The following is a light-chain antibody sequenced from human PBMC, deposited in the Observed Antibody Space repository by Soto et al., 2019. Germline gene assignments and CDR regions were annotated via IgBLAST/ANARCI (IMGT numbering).Light chain of an antibody. J-gene: IGKJ4*01. CDR3: QQANNFLSHT. CDR2: AAS. V-gene: IGKV1-12*01. CDR1: QGISSC. Sequence: DIQMTQSPSSVSASAGDRVTITCRASQGISSCLAWYQQKPGKAPKLLIYAASNLQSGVPSRFSGSGSGTDFTLTISSLQPEDFAAYYCQQANNFLSHTFGRGTKVEIK.